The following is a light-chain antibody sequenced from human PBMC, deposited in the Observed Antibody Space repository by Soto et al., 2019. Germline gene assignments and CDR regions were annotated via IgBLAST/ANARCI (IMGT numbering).Light chain of an antibody. CDR3: QQYGSSLLT. V-gene: IGKV3-20*01. J-gene: IGKJ4*01. CDR2: GAS. Sequence: EIVLTQSPGTLSLSPRERATLSCRASQSVSSSYLAWYQQKPGQAPRLLIYGASSRATGIPDRFSGSGSGTDFTLTISRVEPEDFAVYYCQQYGSSLLTFGGGTKVEIK. CDR1: QSVSSSY.